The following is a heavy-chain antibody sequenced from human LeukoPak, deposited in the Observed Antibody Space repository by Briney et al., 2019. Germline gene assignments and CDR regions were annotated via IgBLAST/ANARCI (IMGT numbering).Heavy chain of an antibody. CDR2: INPSGGRT. CDR3: ARAYDSGSCIIHS. V-gene: IGHV1-46*01. CDR1: GYTFTSYS. Sequence: ASVKVSCKASGYTFTSYSMHWVRQAPGQGLEWMGIINPSGGRTTYPQKFRGRVTMTSDTSTSTVYMELSSLRSEDTAVYYCARAYDSGSCIIHSWGQGTLVTVSS. J-gene: IGHJ4*02. D-gene: IGHD3-10*01.